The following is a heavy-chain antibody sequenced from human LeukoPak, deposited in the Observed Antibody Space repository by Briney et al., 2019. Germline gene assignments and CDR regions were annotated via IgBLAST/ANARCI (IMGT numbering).Heavy chain of an antibody. CDR3: ARVVGNFTWFAP. D-gene: IGHD4-23*01. V-gene: IGHV4-59*01. J-gene: IGHJ5*02. Sequence: KPSETLSLTCTVSGGSISSYYWSWIRQPPGKGLEWIGYIYYSGSTNYNPSLKSRVTISVDTSKNQFSLKLSSVTAADTAVYYCARVVGNFTWFAPWGQGTLVTVSS. CDR1: GGSISSYY. CDR2: IYYSGST.